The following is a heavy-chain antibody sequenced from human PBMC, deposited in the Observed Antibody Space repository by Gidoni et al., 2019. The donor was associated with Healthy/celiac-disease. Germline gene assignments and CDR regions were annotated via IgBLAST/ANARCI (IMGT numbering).Heavy chain of an antibody. J-gene: IGHJ3*02. D-gene: IGHD3-10*01. V-gene: IGHV3-21*01. CDR1: GFTFSSYS. CDR3: AREPTSPQSGSYYKGDDAFDI. CDR2: ISSSSSYI. Sequence: EVQLVESGGGLVKPGGSLRLSCAASGFTFSSYSMNWVRQAPGKGLEWVSSISSSSSYIYYADSVKGRFTISRDNAKNSLYLQMNSLRAEDTAVYYCAREPTSPQSGSYYKGDDAFDIWGQGTMVTVSS.